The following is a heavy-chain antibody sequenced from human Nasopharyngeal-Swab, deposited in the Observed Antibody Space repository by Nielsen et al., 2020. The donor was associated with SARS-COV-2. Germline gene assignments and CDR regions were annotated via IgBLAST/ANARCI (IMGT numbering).Heavy chain of an antibody. CDR2: INQDGSVK. D-gene: IGHD2/OR15-2a*01. CDR3: ARDPEYQAFDI. Sequence: GESLKISCAASAFIFTNSWMTWVRQTPERGLEFVANINQDGSVKNYVDSVRGRFTISRDNAKTSLYLEMNSLRVEDTAVYYCARDPEYQAFDIWGQGTKVTVSS. V-gene: IGHV3-7*04. J-gene: IGHJ3*02. CDR1: AFIFTNSW.